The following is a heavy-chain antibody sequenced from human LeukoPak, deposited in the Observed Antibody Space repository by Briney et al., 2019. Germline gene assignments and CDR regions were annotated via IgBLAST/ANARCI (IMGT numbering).Heavy chain of an antibody. J-gene: IGHJ4*02. D-gene: IGHD3-22*01. CDR2: INTAGSST. V-gene: IGHV3-74*01. Sequence: PGGSLRLSCAASGFTFSSYWMHWVRQAPGKGLVWVSRINTAGSSTSYADSVMGRFTISRDNAKNTLYLQMNSLRAEDTAVYYCASGPYYEDFWGQGTLVTVSS. CDR1: GFTFSSYW. CDR3: ASGPYYEDF.